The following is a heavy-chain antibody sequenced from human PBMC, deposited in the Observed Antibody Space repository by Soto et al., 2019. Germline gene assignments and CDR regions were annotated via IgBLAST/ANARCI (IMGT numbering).Heavy chain of an antibody. Sequence: GAAVKVSFKASGYTFSSYGISWVLQAPGQGLEWMGWISAYNGNTNYAQKLQGRVTMTTDTSTSTAYMELRSLRSDDTAVYYCARVLTGNVLDYWGQGTLVTVSS. J-gene: IGHJ4*02. CDR2: ISAYNGNT. CDR1: GYTFSSYG. CDR3: ARVLTGNVLDY. D-gene: IGHD3-16*01. V-gene: IGHV1-18*01.